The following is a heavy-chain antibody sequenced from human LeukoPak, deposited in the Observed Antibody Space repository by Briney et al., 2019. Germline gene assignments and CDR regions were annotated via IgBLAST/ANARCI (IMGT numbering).Heavy chain of an antibody. CDR2: ISSSGGST. CDR1: GFTFTSYA. D-gene: IGHD4-17*01. Sequence: GGSLRLSCAASGFTFTSYAMSWVRQAPGKGLEWVSAISSSGGSTYYADSVKGRFTISRDNSKNTLYLQMNSLRADDTAVYYCARTYGDYKDDAFDIWGQGTMVTVSS. CDR3: ARTYGDYKDDAFDI. J-gene: IGHJ3*02. V-gene: IGHV3-23*01.